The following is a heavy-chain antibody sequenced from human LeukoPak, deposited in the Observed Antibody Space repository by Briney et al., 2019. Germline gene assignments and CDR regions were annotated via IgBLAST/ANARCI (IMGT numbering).Heavy chain of an antibody. D-gene: IGHD2-21*01. CDR2: IYENGGTT. Sequence: GGSLRLSCVGSGFTFRSRAMSWVRQAPEKGLEFVSGIYENGGTTYYADSVKGRFSISRDNSKNTLYLQMDSLRGEDTAVYYCAKDFRIGYSAHFDYWGQGVLVTVSS. V-gene: IGHV3-23*01. J-gene: IGHJ4*02. CDR3: AKDFRIGYSAHFDY. CDR1: GFTFRSRA.